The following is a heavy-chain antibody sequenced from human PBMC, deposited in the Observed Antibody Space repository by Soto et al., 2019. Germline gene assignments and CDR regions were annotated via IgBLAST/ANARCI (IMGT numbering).Heavy chain of an antibody. Sequence: GGSLRLSCAASGFPFSSYAMSWVRQAPGKGLEWVSAISGSGGSTYYADSVKGRFTISRDNSKNTLYLQMNSLRAEDTAVYYCASWSRRDYGDYSWGQGTLVTVSS. CDR2: ISGSGGST. D-gene: IGHD4-17*01. CDR1: GFPFSSYA. V-gene: IGHV3-23*01. CDR3: ASWSRRDYGDYS. J-gene: IGHJ4*02.